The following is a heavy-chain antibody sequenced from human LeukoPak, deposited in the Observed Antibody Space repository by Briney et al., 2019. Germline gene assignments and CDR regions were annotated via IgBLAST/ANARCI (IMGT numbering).Heavy chain of an antibody. CDR3: ARAFPADGFFY. J-gene: IGHJ4*02. Sequence: AGSLTLPCPASRCTFIDYSMNWVRQDLSKKLELVANIKQDGSEKYYVDSVKGRFIISGDNAKNSLYLQMNTLRADDTAVYYCARAFPADGFFYWGQGTLVTVSS. CDR1: RCTFIDYS. V-gene: IGHV3-7*05. D-gene: IGHD5-24*01. CDR2: IKQDGSEK.